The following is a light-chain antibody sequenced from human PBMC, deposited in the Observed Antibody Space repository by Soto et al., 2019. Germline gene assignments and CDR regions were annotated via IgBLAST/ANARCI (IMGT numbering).Light chain of an antibody. J-gene: IGKJ5*01. V-gene: IGKV3-15*01. CDR2: GAF. CDR3: PQYNNWPIT. Sequence: EIVMTQSPANLSVSPGERATLSCRASQSVLSKLAWYQQKPGQAPRLLIYGAFTRATDIPGRFSGSGSGTEFTLTISSLQSEDFAVYYCPQYNNWPITFGQGTRLEIK. CDR1: QSVLSK.